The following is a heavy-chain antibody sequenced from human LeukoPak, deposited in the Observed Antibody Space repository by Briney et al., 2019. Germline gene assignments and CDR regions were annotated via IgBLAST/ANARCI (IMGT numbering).Heavy chain of an antibody. V-gene: IGHV4-39*07. J-gene: IGHJ2*01. Sequence: ASETLSLTCTVSGGSISSSSYYWGWIRQPPGKGLEWIGEINHSGSTNYNPSLKSRVTISVDTSKNQFSLKLSSVTAADTAVYYCARGGGSGWKRTIYWYFDLWGRGTLVTVSS. CDR2: INHSGST. D-gene: IGHD6-19*01. CDR1: GGSISSSSYY. CDR3: ARGGGSGWKRTIYWYFDL.